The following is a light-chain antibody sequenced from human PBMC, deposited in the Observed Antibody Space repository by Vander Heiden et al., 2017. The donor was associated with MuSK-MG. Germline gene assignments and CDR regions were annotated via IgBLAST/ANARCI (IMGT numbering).Light chain of an antibody. V-gene: IGKV4-1*01. CDR2: WAS. Sequence: DIVMTQSPDSLVVALSERATINCKSSQSVLYSPNNKNYLGWYQQKPGQPPKLLIYWASTRESGVPDRFSGSGSGTDFTLTISNLQPEDVAVYYCQQGYGTQTFGQGTMVQIK. CDR1: QSVLYSPNNKNY. J-gene: IGKJ1*01. CDR3: QQGYGTQT.